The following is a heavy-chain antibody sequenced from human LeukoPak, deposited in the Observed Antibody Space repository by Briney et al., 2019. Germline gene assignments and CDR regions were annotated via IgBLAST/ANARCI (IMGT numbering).Heavy chain of an antibody. J-gene: IGHJ4*02. Sequence: PGGSLRLSCAASGFTFDDYAMHWVRQAPGKGLEWVSGISWNSGSIGYADSVKGRFTISRDNAKNSLYLQMNSLRAEDTALYYCAKDPQPGIAAAGTFDYWGQGTLVTVSS. CDR1: GFTFDDYA. V-gene: IGHV3-9*01. CDR3: AKDPQPGIAAAGTFDY. CDR2: ISWNSGSI. D-gene: IGHD6-13*01.